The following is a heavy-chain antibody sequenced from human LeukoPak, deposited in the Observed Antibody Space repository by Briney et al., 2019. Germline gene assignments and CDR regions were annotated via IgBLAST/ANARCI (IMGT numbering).Heavy chain of an antibody. D-gene: IGHD6-13*01. CDR3: ARGVAAAHPHYSKD. Sequence: GGSLRLSCAASGFTLSTYSMSWVRQAPGKGLDCVSVITGTWGTTYYADPVKGRFTISRHISKNTLYLQMNSLRVEDTAVYFCARGVAAAHPHYSKDWGQGTLVTVSS. CDR2: ITGTWGTT. CDR1: GFTLSTYS. J-gene: IGHJ4*02. V-gene: IGHV3-23*01.